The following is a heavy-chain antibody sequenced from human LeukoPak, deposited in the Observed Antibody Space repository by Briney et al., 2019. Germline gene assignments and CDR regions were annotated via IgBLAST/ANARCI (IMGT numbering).Heavy chain of an antibody. CDR1: GFTFSDYY. J-gene: IGHJ4*02. CDR3: ARDTYYGSGSRFDY. Sequence: GGSLRLSCAASGFTFSDYYMSWVRQAPGKGLEWVSDISGSGGETYYADSVKGRFTISRDNSKNTLYLQMNSLRAEDTAVYYCARDTYYGSGSRFDYWGQGTLVTVSS. V-gene: IGHV3-23*01. D-gene: IGHD3-10*01. CDR2: ISGSGGET.